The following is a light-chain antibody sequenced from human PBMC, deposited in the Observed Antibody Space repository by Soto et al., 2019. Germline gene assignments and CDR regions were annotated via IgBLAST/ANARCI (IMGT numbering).Light chain of an antibody. J-gene: IGLJ1*01. CDR3: ATWDSIQSALL. V-gene: IGLV1-51*01. CDR1: SSNIGKNF. Sequence: QSVLTQPPSVSAAPGQMVTITCFGSSSNIGKNFVSWYQQFPGTAPKLLIYDTTHRPSGIPDRVSGSKYGTSATLGITGLQTVDEADYYCATWDSIQSALLFGTGTKLTVL. CDR2: DTT.